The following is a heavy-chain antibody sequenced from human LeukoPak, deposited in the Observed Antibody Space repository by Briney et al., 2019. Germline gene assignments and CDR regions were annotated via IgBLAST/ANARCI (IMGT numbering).Heavy chain of an antibody. CDR2: ISDGGSTT. V-gene: IGHV3-74*01. Sequence: GGSLRLSCAASGFTFSSYWMHWVRQAPGKGLVWVSRISDGGSTTTYADSVKGRFTISRDNAKNSLYLQMNSLRAEDTAVYYCARETLLRLIAVAGTWFDYWGQGTLVTVSS. J-gene: IGHJ4*02. CDR3: ARETLLRLIAVAGTWFDY. CDR1: GFTFSSYW. D-gene: IGHD6-19*01.